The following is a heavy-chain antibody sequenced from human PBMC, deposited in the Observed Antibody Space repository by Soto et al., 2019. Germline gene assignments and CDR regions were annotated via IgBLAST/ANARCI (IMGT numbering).Heavy chain of an antibody. J-gene: IGHJ4*02. Sequence: SETLSLTCTVSGGSISSYYWSWIRQPPGKGLEWIGYIYYSGSTNYNPSLKSRVTISVDTSKNQFSLKLSSVTAADTAVYYCARRTYYDYIWGSYRNPVFDYWGQGTLVTVSS. CDR1: GGSISSYY. CDR3: ARRTYYDYIWGSYRNPVFDY. D-gene: IGHD3-16*02. V-gene: IGHV4-59*01. CDR2: IYYSGST.